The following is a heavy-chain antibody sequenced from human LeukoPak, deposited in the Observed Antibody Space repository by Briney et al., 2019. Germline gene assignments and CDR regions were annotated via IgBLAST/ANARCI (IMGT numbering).Heavy chain of an antibody. V-gene: IGHV4-59*08. CDR2: IYYSGST. CDR3: ARHGFQAFDWLKHPTSSYYFDY. Sequence: PSETLSLTCTVSGGSISSYYWSWIRQPPGKGLEWIGYIYYSGSTNYNPSLKSRVTISVDTSKNQFSLKLSSVTAADTAVYYCARHGFQAFDWLKHPTSSYYFDYWGQGTLVTVSS. J-gene: IGHJ4*02. CDR1: GGSISSYY. D-gene: IGHD3-9*01.